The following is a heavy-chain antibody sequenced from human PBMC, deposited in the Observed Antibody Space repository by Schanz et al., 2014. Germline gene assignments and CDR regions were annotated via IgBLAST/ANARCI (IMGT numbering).Heavy chain of an antibody. J-gene: IGHJ6*02. D-gene: IGHD3-9*01. Sequence: QVQVVQSGAEVKKPGASVKVSCKASGYTFTSYGISWVRQAPGQGLEWMGWISPYNGNTNYAQKLQGRVTMTTDTSTSTAYMELRSLRSDDTAVYYCARVQDDILTGSEYYYGMDVWGQGTLVTVSS. CDR1: GYTFTSYG. CDR2: ISPYNGNT. CDR3: ARVQDDILTGSEYYYGMDV. V-gene: IGHV1-18*01.